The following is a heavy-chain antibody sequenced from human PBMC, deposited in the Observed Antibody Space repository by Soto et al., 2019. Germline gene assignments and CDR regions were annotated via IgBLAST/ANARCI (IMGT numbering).Heavy chain of an antibody. D-gene: IGHD2-2*01. J-gene: IGHJ5*02. CDR2: IYSGGST. CDR3: ARVLVVPAAKWFDP. CDR1: GFTVSSNY. Sequence: GGSLRLSCAASGFTVSSNYMSWVRQAPGKGLEWVSVIYSGGSTYYAGSVKGRFTISRDNSKNTLYLQMNSLRAEDTAVYYCARVLVVPAAKWFDPWGQGTLVTVSS. V-gene: IGHV3-66*01.